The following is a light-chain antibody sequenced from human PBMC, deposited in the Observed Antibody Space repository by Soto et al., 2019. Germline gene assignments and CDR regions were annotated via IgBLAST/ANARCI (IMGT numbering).Light chain of an antibody. V-gene: IGKV1-9*01. CDR2: ATS. CDR1: QGFRDS. J-gene: IGKJ5*01. CDR3: QQLYTYPIT. Sequence: IQLTQSPSSLSASVGDRGTMTCRASQGFRDSLAWYQQKPGKAPKLLIYATSTLQSGVPSRFSGSGSGTEFTLTISSPQPEDFATYYCQQLYTYPITFGQGTRLEIK.